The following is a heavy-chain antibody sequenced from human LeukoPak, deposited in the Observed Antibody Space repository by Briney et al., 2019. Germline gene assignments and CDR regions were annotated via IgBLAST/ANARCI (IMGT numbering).Heavy chain of an antibody. D-gene: IGHD6-6*01. Sequence: GGSLRLSCAASNFIFGNYTMNWVRQAPGKGLEWVSSISGGSRSIYYADSVKGRFTTSGDNAKDSLSLQMNSLRAEDTGVYYCVRERSVKARQEGGHRYYYYMDVWGNGTTVTVSS. CDR3: VRERSVKARQEGGHRYYYYMDV. CDR1: NFIFGNYT. V-gene: IGHV3-21*04. CDR2: ISGGSRSI. J-gene: IGHJ6*03.